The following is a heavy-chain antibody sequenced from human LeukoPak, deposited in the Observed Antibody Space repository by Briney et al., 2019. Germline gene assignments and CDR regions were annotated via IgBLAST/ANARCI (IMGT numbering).Heavy chain of an antibody. CDR3: ARDFDYDSSGAFDY. V-gene: IGHV3-30-3*01. CDR1: GFTFSSYA. CDR2: ISYDGSNK. Sequence: GRSLRLSCAASGFTFSSYAMHWVRQAPGKGLEWVAVISYDGSNKYYADSVKGRFTISRDNSKNALYLEMNSLRAEDTAVYYCARDFDYDSSGAFDYWGQGTLVTVSS. D-gene: IGHD3-22*01. J-gene: IGHJ4*02.